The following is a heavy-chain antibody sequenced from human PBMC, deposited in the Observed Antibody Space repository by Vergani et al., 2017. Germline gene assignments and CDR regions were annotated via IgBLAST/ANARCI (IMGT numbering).Heavy chain of an antibody. J-gene: IGHJ4*02. D-gene: IGHD2-15*01. CDR3: TTFRGYCSGGSCFDY. CDR1: GFTFSNAW. V-gene: IGHV3-15*01. Sequence: EVQLVESGGGLVKPGGSLRLSCAASGFTFSNAWMSWVRQAPGKGLEWVGRIKSKTDGGTTDYAALVKGRFTISRDDSKNTLYLQMNSLKTEDTAVYYCTTFRGYCSGGSCFDYWGQGTLVTVSS. CDR2: IKSKTDGGTT.